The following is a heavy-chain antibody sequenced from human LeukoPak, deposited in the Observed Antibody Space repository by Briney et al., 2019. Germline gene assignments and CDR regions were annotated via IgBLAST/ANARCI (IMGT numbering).Heavy chain of an antibody. Sequence: PGGSLRLSCAVSGFEFSDFSMSWVRQAPGKGLEWVSSISSSSSYIYYADSVKGRFTISRDNAKNSLYLQMNSLRAEDTAVYYCARDFMYPTKWLSPPNYIDYWGQGTLVTVSS. CDR2: ISSSSSYI. J-gene: IGHJ4*02. V-gene: IGHV3-21*01. CDR3: ARDFMYPTKWLSPPNYIDY. CDR1: GFEFSDFS. D-gene: IGHD3-22*01.